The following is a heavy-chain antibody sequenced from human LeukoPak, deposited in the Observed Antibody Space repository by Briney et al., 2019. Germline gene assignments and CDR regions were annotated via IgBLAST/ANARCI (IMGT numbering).Heavy chain of an antibody. J-gene: IGHJ6*02. V-gene: IGHV1-2*02. CDR1: GYTFTGYY. Sequence: RASVKVSCKASGYTFTGYYMHWVRQAPGQGLEWMGWINPNSGGTNYAQKFQGRVTMTRDTSISTAYMELSRLRSDDTAVYYCARVGVTVTTGYYYYGMDVWGQGTTVTVSS. D-gene: IGHD4-4*01. CDR3: ARVGVTVTTGYYYYGMDV. CDR2: INPNSGGT.